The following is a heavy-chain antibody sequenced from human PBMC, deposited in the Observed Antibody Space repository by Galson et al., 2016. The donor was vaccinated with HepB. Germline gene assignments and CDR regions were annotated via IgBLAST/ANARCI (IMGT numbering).Heavy chain of an antibody. CDR1: GGSIGSYF. CDR3: ARIGPNYYFNYEAYGVDL. J-gene: IGHJ6*02. CDR2: MYDNGGT. V-gene: IGHV4-59*01. D-gene: IGHD2/OR15-2a*01. Sequence: LSLTASVAGGSIGSYFWSWSRQPPGNGLEFVGYMYDNGGTHYRPSLEGRFTISVDTSENHVYLRLSAVSSEDTAIYYCARIGPNYYFNYEAYGVDLWGQGTTVIVSS.